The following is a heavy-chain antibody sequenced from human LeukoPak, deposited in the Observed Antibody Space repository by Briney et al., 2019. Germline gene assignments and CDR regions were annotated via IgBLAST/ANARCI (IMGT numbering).Heavy chain of an antibody. D-gene: IGHD3-10*01. V-gene: IGHV1-2*02. J-gene: IGHJ4*02. CDR2: INPNSGGT. CDR3: AKSQYSFGSGSTRPLFDH. CDR1: GYTFTSYD. Sequence: GASVKVSCKASGYTFTSYDINWVRQARGQGLEWMGWINPNSGGTYFAQSFEARVTLSRDTSINTAYMEMRGLTSDDTAIYYCAKSQYSFGSGSTRPLFDHWGQGTLVTVSS.